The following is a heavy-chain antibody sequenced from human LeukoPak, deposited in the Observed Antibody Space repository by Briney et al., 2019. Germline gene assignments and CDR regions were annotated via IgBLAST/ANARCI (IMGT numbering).Heavy chain of an antibody. V-gene: IGHV1-69*04. D-gene: IGHD6-13*01. CDR3: ASLHCISAAGTGDFDI. J-gene: IGHJ3*02. Sequence: ASVNVSCKASGGTFSSYAMSWVRQAPGQGLEWMGRIIPILGIANYAQKFQGRVTITADKSTSTAYMELSSLRSEDTAVYYCASLHCISAAGTGDFDIWGQGTMVTVSS. CDR2: IIPILGIA. CDR1: GGTFSSYA.